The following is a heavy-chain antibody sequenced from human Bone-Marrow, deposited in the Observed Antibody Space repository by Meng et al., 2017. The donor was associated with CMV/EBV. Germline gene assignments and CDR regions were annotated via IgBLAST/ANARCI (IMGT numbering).Heavy chain of an antibody. D-gene: IGHD6-19*01. CDR3: ASSGWYSGGDY. CDR1: GFTFSSYA. V-gene: IGHV3-30-3*01. Sequence: GESLKISCAASGFTFSSYAMHWVRQAPGKGLEWVAVISYDGSNKYYADSVKGRFTISRDNSKNTLYLQMNSLRAEDTAVYYCASSGWYSGGDYWGQGKLVTSPQ. CDR2: ISYDGSNK. J-gene: IGHJ4*02.